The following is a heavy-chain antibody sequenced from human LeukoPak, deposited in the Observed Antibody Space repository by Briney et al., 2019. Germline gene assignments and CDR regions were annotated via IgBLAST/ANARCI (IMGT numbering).Heavy chain of an antibody. J-gene: IGHJ6*02. CDR3: ARLYYDIAGYGMDV. V-gene: IGHV4-59*08. CDR2: IYYSGST. CDR1: DGSITGYY. D-gene: IGHD3-9*01. Sequence: SETLSLTCTVSDGSITGYYWSWIRQPPGKGLEWIGYIYYSGSTNYNPSLKSRVTISVDTSKNQFSLKLSSVTAADTAVYYCARLYYDIAGYGMDVWGQGTTVTVSS.